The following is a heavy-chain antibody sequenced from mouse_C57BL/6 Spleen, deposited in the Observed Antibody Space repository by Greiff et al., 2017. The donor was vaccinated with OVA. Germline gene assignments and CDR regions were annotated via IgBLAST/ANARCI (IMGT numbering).Heavy chain of an antibody. V-gene: IGHV1-59*01. J-gene: IGHJ1*03. CDR1: GYTFTSYW. CDR3: ASGTVVATRYFDV. D-gene: IGHD1-1*01. CDR2: IDPSDSYT. Sequence: QVQLKQPGAELVSPGTSVKLSCKASGYTFTSYWMHWVKQRPGQGLEWIGVIDPSDSYTNYNQKFKGKATLTVDTSSSTAYMQLSSLTSEDSAVYYCASGTVVATRYFDVWGTGTTVTVSS.